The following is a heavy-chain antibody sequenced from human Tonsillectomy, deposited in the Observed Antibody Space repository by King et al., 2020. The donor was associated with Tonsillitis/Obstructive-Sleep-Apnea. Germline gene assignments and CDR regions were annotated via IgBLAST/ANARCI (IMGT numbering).Heavy chain of an antibody. J-gene: IGHJ6*03. V-gene: IGHV7-4-1*02. CDR3: ARETTGWLPYYYYYMDV. D-gene: IGHD4-17*01. Sequence: HVQLVESGSELKKPGASVKVSCKASGYTFTSYAMNWVRQAPGQGLEWMGWINTNTGNPTYAQGFTGRFVFSLDTSVSTAYLQISSLKAEDTAVYYCARETTGWLPYYYYYMDVWGKGTTVTVSS. CDR1: GYTFTSYA. CDR2: INTNTGNP.